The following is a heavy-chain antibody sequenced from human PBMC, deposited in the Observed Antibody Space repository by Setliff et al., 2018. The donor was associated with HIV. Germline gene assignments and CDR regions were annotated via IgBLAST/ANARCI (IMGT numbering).Heavy chain of an antibody. CDR2: INANGGGT. V-gene: IGHV1-46*01. D-gene: IGHD6-19*01. Sequence: ASVKVSCKASGYNFISYHLHWLRQAPGQGLEWMGIINANGGGTSYAQKFQGRVTITRDTSTNTVYMEMSGLRSEDTAVFYCARVAVPGLAYFPHWGQGTLGTVSS. CDR3: ARVAVPGLAYFPH. CDR1: GYNFISYH. J-gene: IGHJ1*01.